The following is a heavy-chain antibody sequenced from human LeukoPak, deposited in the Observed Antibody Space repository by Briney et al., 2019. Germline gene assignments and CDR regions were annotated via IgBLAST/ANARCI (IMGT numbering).Heavy chain of an antibody. Sequence: SVKVSCKASGGTFSSYAISWVRQAPGQGLEWMGGIIPIFGTANYAQKFRGRVTITADESTSTAYMELSSLRSEDTAVYYCAGDITGTDNFDYWGQGTLVTVSS. V-gene: IGHV1-69*01. CDR1: GGTFSSYA. J-gene: IGHJ4*02. CDR2: IIPIFGTA. CDR3: AGDITGTDNFDY. D-gene: IGHD1-20*01.